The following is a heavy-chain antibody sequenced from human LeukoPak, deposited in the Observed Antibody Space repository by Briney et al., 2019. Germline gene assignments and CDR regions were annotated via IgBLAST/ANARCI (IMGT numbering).Heavy chain of an antibody. CDR3: ARGYYGSGSYLDYYYYMDV. CDR2: IIPILGIA. V-gene: IGHV1-69*02. J-gene: IGHJ6*03. D-gene: IGHD3-10*01. CDR1: GGTFSSYT. Sequence: SVKVSCKASGGTFSSYTISWVRQAPGQGLEWMGRIIPILGIANYAQKFQGRVTITADKSTSTAYMELSSLRSEDTAVYYCARGYYGSGSYLDYYYYMDVWGKGTTVTVSS.